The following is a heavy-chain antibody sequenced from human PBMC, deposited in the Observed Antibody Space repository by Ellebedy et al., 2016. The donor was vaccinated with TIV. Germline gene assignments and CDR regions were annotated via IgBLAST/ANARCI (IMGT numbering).Heavy chain of an antibody. CDR1: GGTLISYA. CDR3: ARDIGYNSGPPNFAY. V-gene: IGHV1-69*13. D-gene: IGHD1-20*01. CDR2: ILPMFGST. Sequence: SVKVSXKASGGTLISYAISWVRQAPGHGLEWMGGILPMFGSTNYAQKLQDRLTITADESTATAYMELSSLRSEDTAVYYCARDIGYNSGPPNFAYWGQGTLVTVSS. J-gene: IGHJ4*02.